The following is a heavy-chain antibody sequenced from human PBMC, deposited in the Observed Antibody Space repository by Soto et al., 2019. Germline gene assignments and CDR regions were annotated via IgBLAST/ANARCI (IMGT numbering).Heavy chain of an antibody. CDR2: INHSGST. V-gene: IGHV4-34*01. CDR1: GGSFSGYY. J-gene: IGHJ5*02. CDR3: ARGRRIFYYGSGSPPNWFDP. Sequence: SETLSLTCAVYGGSFSGYYWSWIRQPPGKGLVWIGEINHSGSTNYSPSLKSRVTISVDPSKNQFSLKLSSVTAADTAVYYCARGRRIFYYGSGSPPNWFDPWGQGTLVTVSS. D-gene: IGHD3-10*01.